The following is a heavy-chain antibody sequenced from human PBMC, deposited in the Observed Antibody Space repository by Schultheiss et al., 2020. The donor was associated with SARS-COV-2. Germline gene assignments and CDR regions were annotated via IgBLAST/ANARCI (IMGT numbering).Heavy chain of an antibody. D-gene: IGHD3-22*01. CDR3: AKDMTYYYDSSGYFDY. J-gene: IGHJ4*02. CDR2: IWYDVSNK. CDR1: GFTFSSYG. Sequence: GGSLRLSCAASGFTFSSYGMHWVRQAPGKGLEWVAVIWYDVSNKYYADSVKGRFTISRDNSKNTLYLQMNSLRAEDTAVYYCAKDMTYYYDSSGYFDYWGQGTLVTVSS. V-gene: IGHV3-33*06.